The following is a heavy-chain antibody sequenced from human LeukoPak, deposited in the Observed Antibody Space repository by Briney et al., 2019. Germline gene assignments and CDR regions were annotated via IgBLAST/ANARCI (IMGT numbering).Heavy chain of an antibody. V-gene: IGHV3-30*18. J-gene: IGHJ4*02. Sequence: GGSLRLSCAASGFTFSSYGMHWVRQAPGKGLEWVAVIAYAGGSKYYPDSVKGRFTISRDNSKNTLYLQMNTLRAEDTAVYYCAKDRGYCSGGSCYWGFYFDYWRQGTLLTVSS. CDR2: IAYAGGSK. D-gene: IGHD2-15*01. CDR1: GFTFSSYG. CDR3: AKDRGYCSGGSCYWGFYFDY.